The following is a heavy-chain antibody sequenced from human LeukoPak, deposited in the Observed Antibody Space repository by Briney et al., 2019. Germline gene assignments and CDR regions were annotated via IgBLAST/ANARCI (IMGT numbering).Heavy chain of an antibody. CDR3: AKEGHDYGDYYYYGMDV. D-gene: IGHD4-17*01. Sequence: PGRALRHSCAASGFTFSSYGMHWVRQAPGKGLERVAVISYDGSNKYYADSVKGRFTISRDNSKNTLYLQMNSLRAEDTAVYYCAKEGHDYGDYYYYGMDVWGKGTTVTVSS. J-gene: IGHJ6*04. CDR1: GFTFSSYG. V-gene: IGHV3-30*18. CDR2: ISYDGSNK.